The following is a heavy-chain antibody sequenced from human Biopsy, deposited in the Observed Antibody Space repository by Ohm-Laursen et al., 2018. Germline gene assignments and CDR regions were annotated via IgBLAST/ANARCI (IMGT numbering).Heavy chain of an antibody. D-gene: IGHD4-11*01. CDR2: ISCTGYT. CDR3: ARDSGILNYGNFKYYHYYGMDV. Sequence: SETLSLTWTVSGGSFTGHYWSWIRQPPGKGLEWIGHISCTGYTSYNASLKSRVTISVDTSRNHFSLRLSSVTAADTAVYYCARDSGILNYGNFKYYHYYGMDVWGQGTKVTVSS. V-gene: IGHV4-59*11. CDR1: GGSFTGHY. J-gene: IGHJ6*02.